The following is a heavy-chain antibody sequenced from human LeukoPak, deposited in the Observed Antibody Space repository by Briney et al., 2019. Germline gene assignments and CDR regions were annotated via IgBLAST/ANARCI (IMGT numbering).Heavy chain of an antibody. Sequence: GGSLKIPCKGSGHSFTSYWIGWVRQMPGKGLEWMGIIYPGDSDTRYSPSFQGQVTISADKSISTAYLQWSSLKASDTAVYYCARHRYNWNYDAFDIWGQGTMVTVSS. CDR2: IYPGDSDT. CDR1: GHSFTSYW. J-gene: IGHJ3*02. V-gene: IGHV5-51*01. CDR3: ARHRYNWNYDAFDI. D-gene: IGHD1-7*01.